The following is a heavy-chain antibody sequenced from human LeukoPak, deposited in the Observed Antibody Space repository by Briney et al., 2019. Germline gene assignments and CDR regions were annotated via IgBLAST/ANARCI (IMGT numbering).Heavy chain of an antibody. CDR2: IIPIFGTA. CDR3: AGLGVATIYNWFDP. V-gene: IGHV1-69*13. CDR1: GYTFTGYY. Sequence: SVKVSCKASGYTFTGYYMHWVRQAPGQGLEWMGGIIPIFGTANYAQKFQGRVTITADESTSTAYMELSSLRSEDTAVYYCAGLGVATIYNWFDPWGQGTLVTVSS. D-gene: IGHD5-24*01. J-gene: IGHJ5*02.